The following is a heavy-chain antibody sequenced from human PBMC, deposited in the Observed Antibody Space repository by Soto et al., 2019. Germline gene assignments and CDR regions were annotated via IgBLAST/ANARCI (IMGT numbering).Heavy chain of an antibody. CDR1: GSTFSQHW. Sequence: EVQLVESGGGVVQPGGSLRLSCAASGSTFSQHWLSWVRQAPGKGPEWVGKINQDGNDKKYVDSVKGRFTISRDNAKNSLYLQMNSLRAEDTAVYYCARGFDDRGIVVVPAANPWYYGMDVWGQGTTVTVSS. J-gene: IGHJ6*02. V-gene: IGHV3-7*03. CDR2: INQDGNDK. D-gene: IGHD2-2*01. CDR3: ARGFDDRGIVVVPAANPWYYGMDV.